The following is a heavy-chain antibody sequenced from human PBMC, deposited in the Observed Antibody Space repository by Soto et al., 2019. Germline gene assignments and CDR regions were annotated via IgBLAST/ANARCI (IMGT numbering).Heavy chain of an antibody. J-gene: IGHJ6*02. D-gene: IGHD3-16*01. CDR2: ISYDGSKK. CDR3: ARVFGVDPGEYYYGMDV. V-gene: IGHV3-30-3*01. Sequence: GGSLRLSCAASGFTFSSYSMHWVRQAPGKGLEWVAVISYDGSKKHNADSAEGRFTISRDNSKNTLYLQMNSLRAEDTAVYYCARVFGVDPGEYYYGMDVWGQGTTVTVSS. CDR1: GFTFSSYS.